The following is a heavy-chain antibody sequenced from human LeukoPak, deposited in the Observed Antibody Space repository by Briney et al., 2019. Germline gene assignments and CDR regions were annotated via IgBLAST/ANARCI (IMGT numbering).Heavy chain of an antibody. J-gene: IGHJ6*04. CDR1: GYTFTGYY. D-gene: IGHD6-19*01. V-gene: IGHV1-2*04. CDR3: ARELIAVAGTPYYYYGMDV. CDR2: INPNSGGT. Sequence: ASVKVSCKASGYTFTGYYMHWVRQAPGQGLERMGWINPNSGGTNYAQKFQGWVTMTRDTSISTAYMELSRLRSDDTAVYYCARELIAVAGTPYYYYGMDVWGKGTTVTVSS.